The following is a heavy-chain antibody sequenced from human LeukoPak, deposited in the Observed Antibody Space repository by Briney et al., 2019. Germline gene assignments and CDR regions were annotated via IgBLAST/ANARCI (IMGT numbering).Heavy chain of an antibody. J-gene: IGHJ4*02. Sequence: GGSLRLSCAASGFTFSSYGMHWVRQAPGKGLEWVAVISYDGSNKYYADSVKGRFTISRDNSKNTLYLQMNNLRAEDTAVYYCARGSSSWYNFDHWGQGTLVTVSS. CDR3: ARGSSSWYNFDH. CDR1: GFTFSSYG. CDR2: ISYDGSNK. D-gene: IGHD6-13*01. V-gene: IGHV3-30*03.